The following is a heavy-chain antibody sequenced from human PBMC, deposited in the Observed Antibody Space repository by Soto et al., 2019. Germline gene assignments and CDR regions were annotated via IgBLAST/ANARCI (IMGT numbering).Heavy chain of an antibody. CDR1: EFTFSGSA. Sequence: WRSLRLPCAASEFTFSGSAMHWVRQAYGKGLERVGRIRSKTKSYATAYAASVKGRFTITRDDSKNTTYLQMNNLKTEDTAVYYCTRGPEYGSKGDDAFDVWGQGTMVTVSS. CDR2: IRSKTKSYAT. D-gene: IGHD2-2*01. V-gene: IGHV3-73*01. J-gene: IGHJ3*01. CDR3: TRGPEYGSKGDDAFDV.